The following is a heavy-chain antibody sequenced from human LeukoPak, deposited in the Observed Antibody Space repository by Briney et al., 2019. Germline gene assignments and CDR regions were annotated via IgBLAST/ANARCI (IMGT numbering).Heavy chain of an antibody. J-gene: IGHJ5*02. CDR3: ARGSSGSYYYGQVWFDP. D-gene: IGHD1-26*01. CDR1: GGSISSYY. CDR2: IYYSGST. Sequence: SETLSLTCTVSGGSISSYYWSWIRQPPGKGLEWIGYIYYSGSTNYNPSLRSRVTISLDTSKNQFSLKLSSVTAADTAVYYCARGSSGSYYYGQVWFDPWGQGTLVTVSS. V-gene: IGHV4-59*01.